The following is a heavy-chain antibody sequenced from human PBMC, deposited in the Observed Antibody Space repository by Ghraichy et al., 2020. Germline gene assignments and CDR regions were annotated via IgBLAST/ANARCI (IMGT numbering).Heavy chain of an antibody. CDR2: IYYTGGT. CDR3: ASSGWNYFDY. J-gene: IGHJ4*02. CDR1: GGSISSSSYY. Sequence: SQTLSLTCTVSGGSISSSSYYWGWIRQPPGKGLEWIGSIYYTGGTYYDPSLKSRVTISVDTSKNQFSLKLSSVTAADTAVYYCASSGWNYFDYWGQGTLVTVSS. D-gene: IGHD6-19*01. V-gene: IGHV4-39*01.